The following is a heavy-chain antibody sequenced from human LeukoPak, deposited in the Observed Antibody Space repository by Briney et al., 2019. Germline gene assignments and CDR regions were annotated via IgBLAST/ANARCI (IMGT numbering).Heavy chain of an antibody. D-gene: IGHD5-18*01. CDR1: GGSFSGYY. V-gene: IGHV4-34*01. CDR2: INHSGST. Sequence: SETLSLTCAVYGGSFSGYYWSWIRQPPGKGLEWIGEINHSGSTNYNPSLKSRVTISVDTSKNQFSLKMSSVTAEDTAVYYCARASESGYSHAFDIWGQGTMVTVSS. CDR3: ARASESGYSHAFDI. J-gene: IGHJ3*02.